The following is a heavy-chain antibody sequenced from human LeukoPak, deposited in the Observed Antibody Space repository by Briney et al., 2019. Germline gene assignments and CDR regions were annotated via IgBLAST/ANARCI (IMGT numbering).Heavy chain of an antibody. CDR1: GYSLLNYG. CDR2: IIPILGIA. Sequence: VASVKVSCKASGYSLLNYGISWVRQAPGQGLEWMGRIIPILGIANYAQKFQGKFTITADKSTSTAYMELSSLRSEDTAVYYCAREASSTSHNGMDVWGQGTTVTVSS. J-gene: IGHJ6*02. D-gene: IGHD2-2*01. V-gene: IGHV1-69*04. CDR3: AREASSTSHNGMDV.